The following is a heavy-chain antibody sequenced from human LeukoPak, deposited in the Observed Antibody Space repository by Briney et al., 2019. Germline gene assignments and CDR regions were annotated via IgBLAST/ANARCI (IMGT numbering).Heavy chain of an antibody. CDR1: GFTFDDYA. V-gene: IGHV3-9*03. CDR2: ISWNSGSI. CDR3: AKEGIVVVPAAIPEGYYYYYYMDV. Sequence: GGSLRLSCAASGFTFDDYAMHSVRQAPGKGLEGVSGISWNSGSIGYADSVKGRFTISRDNAKNSLYLQMNSLRAEDMALYYCAKEGIVVVPAAIPEGYYYYYYMDVWGKGTTVTVSS. J-gene: IGHJ6*03. D-gene: IGHD2-2*01.